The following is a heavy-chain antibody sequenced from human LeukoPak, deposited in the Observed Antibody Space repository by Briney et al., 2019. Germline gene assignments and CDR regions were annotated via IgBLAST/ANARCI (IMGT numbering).Heavy chain of an antibody. D-gene: IGHD3-3*01. CDR2: MNPNSGNT. CDR3: VVEAFGWFDP. V-gene: IGHV1-8*03. CDR1: GYTFTSYD. J-gene: IGHJ5*02. Sequence: ASVKVSCKASGYTFTSYDINWVRQATGQGLEWMGWMNPNSGNTGHAQKFQGRVTITRNTSISTAYMELSSLRSEDTAVYYCVVEAFGWFDPWGQGTLVTVSS.